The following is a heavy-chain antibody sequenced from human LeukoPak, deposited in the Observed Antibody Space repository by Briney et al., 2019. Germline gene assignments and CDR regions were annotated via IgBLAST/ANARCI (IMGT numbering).Heavy chain of an antibody. Sequence: GGSLRLSCAASGFTFSSYGMHWVRHAPGKGLEWVAVIWYDGSNKYYADSVKGRFTISRDNSKNTLYLQMNSLRAEDTAVYYCARIRGYSYGYMDYWGQGTLVTVSS. CDR2: IWYDGSNK. CDR3: ARIRGYSYGYMDY. CDR1: GFTFSSYG. D-gene: IGHD5-18*01. J-gene: IGHJ4*02. V-gene: IGHV3-33*01.